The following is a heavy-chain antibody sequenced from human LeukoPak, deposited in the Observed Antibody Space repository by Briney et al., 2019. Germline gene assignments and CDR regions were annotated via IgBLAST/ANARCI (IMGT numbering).Heavy chain of an antibody. V-gene: IGHV1-18*01. J-gene: IGHJ4*02. CDR2: ISAYNGNT. D-gene: IGHD3-22*01. CDR3: ARHYYYDSNGYYSDY. CDR1: GYTFTRYG. Sequence: ASVKVSCKASGYTFTRYGISWVRQAPGQGLEWMGWISAYNGNTNSAQKLQGIVTMTTDTSTRTAYMELRSLRSDDTAVYYCARHYYYDSNGYYSDYWGQGTLVTVS.